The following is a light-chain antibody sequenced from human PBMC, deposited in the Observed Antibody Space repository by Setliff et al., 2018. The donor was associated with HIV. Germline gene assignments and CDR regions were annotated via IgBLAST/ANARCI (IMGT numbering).Light chain of an antibody. CDR2: EVS. Sequence: QSALTQPASMSGSPGQSITISCTGTSDDVGASNYVSWYQQHPGKAPKLMIYEVSNRPSGVSNRFSGSKSGNTASLTISGLQAEDEADYYCSSYTSNNLYVFGTGTKVTVL. J-gene: IGLJ1*01. CDR1: SDDVGASNY. V-gene: IGLV2-14*01. CDR3: SSYTSNNLYV.